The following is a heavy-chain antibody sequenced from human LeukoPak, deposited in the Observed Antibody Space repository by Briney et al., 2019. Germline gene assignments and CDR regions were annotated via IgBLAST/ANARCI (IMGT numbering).Heavy chain of an antibody. CDR2: IIPIFGIA. J-gene: IGHJ6*02. V-gene: IGHV1-69*04. CDR1: GGTFSSYA. D-gene: IGHD5-24*01. CDR3: ARVAMATMSGYYYYGMDV. Sequence: SVKVSCKAPGGTFSSYAISWVRQAPGQGLEWMGRIIPIFGIANYAQKFQGRVTITADKSTSTAYMELSSLRSEDTAVYYCARVAMATMSGYYYYGMDVWGQGTTVTVSS.